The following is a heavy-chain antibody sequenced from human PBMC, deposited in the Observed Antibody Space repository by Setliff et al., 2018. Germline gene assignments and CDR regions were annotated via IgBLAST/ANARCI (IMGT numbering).Heavy chain of an antibody. V-gene: IGHV5-51*01. Sequence: PGESLKISCKGSGCTFTNYWIGWVRQMPGKGLEWMGIIYPGDSDTRYSPSFQGQVTISADKSISIAYLQWSSLKASDTAMYYCARQAISGSDAFDIWGQGTLVTVSS. D-gene: IGHD3-3*01. CDR3: ARQAISGSDAFDI. CDR2: IYPGDSDT. J-gene: IGHJ3*02. CDR1: GCTFTNYW.